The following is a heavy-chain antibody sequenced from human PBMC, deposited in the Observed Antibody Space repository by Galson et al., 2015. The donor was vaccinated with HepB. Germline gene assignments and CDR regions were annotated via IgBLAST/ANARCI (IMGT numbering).Heavy chain of an antibody. V-gene: IGHV3-7*03. CDR2: IGLDGGDE. J-gene: IGHJ4*02. CDR3: ARDLRRNDY. Sequence: SLRLSCAASGFTFNSYYMSWLRQAPGKGPEWVANIGLDGGDEHYVDSVKGRFTISRDNAKNSLYLQMDNLRADDTAVYFCARDLRRNDYWGQGTLVTVSS. CDR1: GFTFNSYY. D-gene: IGHD1-14*01.